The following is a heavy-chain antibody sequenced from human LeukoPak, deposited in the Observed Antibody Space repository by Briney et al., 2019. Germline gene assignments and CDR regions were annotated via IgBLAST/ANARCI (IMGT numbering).Heavy chain of an antibody. CDR1: GFTFSDHY. CDR3: ARDLDYGGNSDAFDI. D-gene: IGHD4-23*01. Sequence: GGSLRLSCAASGFTFSDHYMDWVRQAPGKGLEWVGRSRNKATSYTTEYAASVKCRFIISRDDSKNSLYLQMNSLKTEDTAVYYCARDLDYGGNSDAFDIWGQGTMVTVSS. CDR2: SRNKATSYTT. J-gene: IGHJ3*02. V-gene: IGHV3-72*01.